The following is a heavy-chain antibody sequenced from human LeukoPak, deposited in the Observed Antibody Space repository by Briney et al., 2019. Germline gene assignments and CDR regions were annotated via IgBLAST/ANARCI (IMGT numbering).Heavy chain of an antibody. CDR1: GFTFSSYA. V-gene: IGHV3-23*01. CDR3: ATELVAMVTSYDY. J-gene: IGHJ4*02. Sequence: GGSLRLSCAASGFTFSSYAMSWVRQAPGKGLEWVSTISGSGDRTYYADSVRGRFTISRDNSKTTLYLQMNSLRAEDTAIYYCATELVAMVTSYDYWGQGTLVPVSS. CDR2: ISGSGDRT. D-gene: IGHD2-8*01.